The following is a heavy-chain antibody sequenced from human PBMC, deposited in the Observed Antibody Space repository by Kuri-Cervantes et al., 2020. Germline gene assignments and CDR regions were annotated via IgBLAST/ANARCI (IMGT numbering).Heavy chain of an antibody. V-gene: IGHV3-30-3*01. J-gene: IGHJ4*02. CDR2: ISYDGSNK. CDR3: ARGDSWIAVAGSHVDY. D-gene: IGHD6-19*01. Sequence: GGSLRLSCAASGFTFSSYAMHWVRQAPGRGLEWLAVISYDGSNKYYADSVIGRFTISRDNSQNTLYLQMNSLRPAETAVYYCARGDSWIAVAGSHVDYWGQGTLVTVSS. CDR1: GFTFSSYA.